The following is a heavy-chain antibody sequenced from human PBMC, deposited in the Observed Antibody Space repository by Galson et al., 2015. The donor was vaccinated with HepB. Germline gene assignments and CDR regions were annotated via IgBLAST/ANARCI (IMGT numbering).Heavy chain of an antibody. CDR1: GGTFSSYA. CDR2: IIPIFGTA. J-gene: IGHJ6*03. CDR3: ARTDGAYCSSTSCYSDYYYYYMDV. Sequence: SVKVSCKASGGTFSSYAISWVRQAPGQGLEWMGGIIPIFGTANYAQKFQGRVTITADESTSTAYMELSSLRSEDTAVYYCARTDGAYCSSTSCYSDYYYYYMDVWGKGTTVTVSS. V-gene: IGHV1-69*13. D-gene: IGHD2-2*02.